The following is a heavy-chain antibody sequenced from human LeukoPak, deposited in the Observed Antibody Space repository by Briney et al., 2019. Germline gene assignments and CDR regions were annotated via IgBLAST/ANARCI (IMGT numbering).Heavy chain of an antibody. V-gene: IGHV4-59*01. J-gene: IGHJ5*02. CDR2: IYYSGST. CDR1: GGSISSYY. D-gene: IGHD3-9*01. CDR3: AGKHNYDILTGSPNWFDP. Sequence: SETLSLTCTVSGGSISSYYWSWIRQPPGKGLEWIGYIYYSGSTNYNPSLKSRVTISVDTSKNQFSLKLSSVTAADTAVYYCAGKHNYDILTGSPNWFDPWGQGTLVTVSS.